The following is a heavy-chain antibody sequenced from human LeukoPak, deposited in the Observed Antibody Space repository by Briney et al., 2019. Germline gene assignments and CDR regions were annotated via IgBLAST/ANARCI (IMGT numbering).Heavy chain of an antibody. V-gene: IGHV4-59*01. D-gene: IGHD1-26*01. CDR1: GDSISIYY. Sequence: SETLSLTCTVSGDSISIYYWSWVRQPPGKGLEWIGYVYNSGGGTNYNPSLKSRVTMSVDTSKNQFSLKLSFVTAADTAVYYCVRDRELNYWGQGILVTVSS. J-gene: IGHJ4*02. CDR3: VRDRELNY. CDR2: VYNSGGGT.